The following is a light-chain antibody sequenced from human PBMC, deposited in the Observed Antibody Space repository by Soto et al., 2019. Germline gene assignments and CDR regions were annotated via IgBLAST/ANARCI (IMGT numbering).Light chain of an antibody. CDR3: QQYGSSPT. V-gene: IGKV3-20*01. Sequence: EIVLTQSPGTLSLSPGERATLSFRASQSVSSGYFAWYQHKPGQAPRLLIYGASSRATGIPDRSSGSGSGTDFTLTISRLEPEDFAVYYCQQYGSSPTFGQGTRLEIK. CDR1: QSVSSGY. J-gene: IGKJ5*01. CDR2: GAS.